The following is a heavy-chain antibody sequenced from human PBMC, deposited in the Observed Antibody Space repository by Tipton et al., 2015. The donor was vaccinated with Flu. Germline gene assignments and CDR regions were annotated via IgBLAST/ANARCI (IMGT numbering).Heavy chain of an antibody. Sequence: QLVQSGAEVKKPGASVKVSCKASGYAFTGYDINWVRQASGQGLEWMGWMNPNSGNTAYAQKFQGRVTMTRNSSISTAYMELSGLTSEDTAVYYCAREKSAFDYWGLGSLITVSS. J-gene: IGHJ4*02. CDR2: MNPNSGNT. CDR3: AREKSAFDY. CDR1: GYAFTGYD. V-gene: IGHV1-8*01.